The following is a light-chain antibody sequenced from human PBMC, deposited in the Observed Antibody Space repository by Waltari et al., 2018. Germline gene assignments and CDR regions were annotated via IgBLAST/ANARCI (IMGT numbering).Light chain of an antibody. CDR1: QLGDKY. Sequence: SYELTQPPSVSVSPGQTASHPRPGAQLGDKYACWYQQKPGQSPVLVIYQDSKRPSGIPERFSGSNSGNTATLTISGTQAMDEADYYCQAWDSSTVVFGGGTKLTVL. V-gene: IGLV3-1*01. CDR2: QDS. CDR3: QAWDSSTVV. J-gene: IGLJ2*01.